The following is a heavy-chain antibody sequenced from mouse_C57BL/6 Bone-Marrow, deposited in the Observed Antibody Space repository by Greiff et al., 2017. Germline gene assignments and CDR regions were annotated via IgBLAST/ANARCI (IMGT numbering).Heavy chain of an antibody. D-gene: IGHD4-1*01. CDR1: GYTFTDYY. J-gene: IGHJ2*01. CDR2: INPNNGGT. CDR3: ARTGTGDY. Sequence: VQLQQSGPELVKPGASVKISCKASGYTFTDYYMNWVKQSHGKSLEWIGDINPNNGGTSYNQKFKGKATLTVDKSSSTAYMELRSLTSEDSAVYYCARTGTGDYRGQGTTLTVSS. V-gene: IGHV1-26*01.